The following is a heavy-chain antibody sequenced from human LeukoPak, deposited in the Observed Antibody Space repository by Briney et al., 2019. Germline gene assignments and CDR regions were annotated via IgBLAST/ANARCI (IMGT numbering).Heavy chain of an antibody. D-gene: IGHD3-3*01. CDR1: GYTFSSSD. J-gene: IGHJ6*03. Sequence: ASVKVSCKASGYTFSSSDINWVRQATGQGLEWMGWMNPNSGHTGYAQKFQGRITFTKNTSISTAYMELSSLRPEDTAVYFWARGVDYALWSDSSYQFYYMDVWGKGATVTVSS. V-gene: IGHV1-8*03. CDR2: MNPNSGHT. CDR3: ARGVDYALWSDSSYQFYYMDV.